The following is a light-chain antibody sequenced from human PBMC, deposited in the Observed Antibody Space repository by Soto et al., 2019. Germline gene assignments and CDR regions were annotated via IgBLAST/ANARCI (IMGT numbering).Light chain of an antibody. CDR3: GTWDNSLSLPYV. CDR1: SSNIGNNY. V-gene: IGLV1-51*02. Sequence: QSVLTQPPSVSAAPGQKVTISCSGSSSNIGNNYVSWYQQLPRTAPKLLIFENNKRPSGIPDRFSASKSGTSATLAITGLQTGDAADYYCGTWDNSLSLPYVFGTGTKLTVL. CDR2: ENN. J-gene: IGLJ1*01.